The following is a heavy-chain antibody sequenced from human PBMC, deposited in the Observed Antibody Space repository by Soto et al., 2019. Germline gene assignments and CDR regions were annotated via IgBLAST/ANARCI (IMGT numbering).Heavy chain of an antibody. V-gene: IGHV4-59*01. Sequence: SETLSLTCTVSGGSISSYYWSWIRQPPGKGLEWIGYIYYSGSTNYNPSLKSRVTISVDTSKNQFSLKLSSVTAADTAVYYCARDREIFDYWGQGTLVTVSS. J-gene: IGHJ4*02. D-gene: IGHD1-26*01. CDR2: IYYSGST. CDR1: GGSISSYY. CDR3: ARDREIFDY.